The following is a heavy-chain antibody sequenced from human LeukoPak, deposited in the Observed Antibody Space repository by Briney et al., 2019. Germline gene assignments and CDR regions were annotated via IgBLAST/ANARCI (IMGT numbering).Heavy chain of an antibody. J-gene: IGHJ4*02. CDR3: ARGATTAFHFDY. CDR2: IYRSGST. V-gene: IGHV4-38-2*01. D-gene: IGHD1-26*01. CDR1: GYSISSGYY. Sequence: MASETLSLTCAVSGYSISSGYYWGWIRQPPGKGLEWIGTIYRSGSTYYNNPSLKSRVTISVDTSKIQFSLKLGSVTAADTAVYYCARGATTAFHFDYWGQGTLVTVSS.